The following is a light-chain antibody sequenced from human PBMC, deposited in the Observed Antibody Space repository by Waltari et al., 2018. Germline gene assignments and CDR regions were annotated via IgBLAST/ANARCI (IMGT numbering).Light chain of an antibody. CDR3: QQYSYYPWT. J-gene: IGKJ1*01. V-gene: IGKV1-5*01. CDR2: DAS. CDR1: ESLGSE. Sequence: DIQMTQSPSTLSASIGDRVTITCRASESLGSELAWYQQRPGKAPNMLISDASNLQTGVPSRFSGSGSGTEFTLTINNLQPDDFVTYFCQQYSYYPWTFGQETKVEIK.